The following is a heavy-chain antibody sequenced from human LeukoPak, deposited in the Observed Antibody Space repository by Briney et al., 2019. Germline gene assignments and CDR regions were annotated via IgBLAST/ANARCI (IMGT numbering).Heavy chain of an antibody. J-gene: IGHJ6*04. CDR2: ISSNGGST. Sequence: GSLRLSCSASGFTFSSYAMHWVRQAPGKGLEYVSAISSNGGSTYYADSVKGRFTISRDNSKNTLYLQMGSLRAEDTAVYYCVKVPPGEGFGEMDVWGKGTTVTVSS. V-gene: IGHV3-64D*06. CDR1: GFTFSSYA. D-gene: IGHD3-10*01. CDR3: VKVPPGEGFGEMDV.